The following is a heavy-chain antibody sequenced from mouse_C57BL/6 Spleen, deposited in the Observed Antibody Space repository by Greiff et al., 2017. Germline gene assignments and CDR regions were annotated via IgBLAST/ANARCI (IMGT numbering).Heavy chain of an antibody. D-gene: IGHD4-1*01. CDR1: GYTFTSYW. V-gene: IGHV1-59*01. CDR3: ARTGTEAY. CDR2: IDPSDSYT. Sequence: VQLQQPGAELVRPGTSVKLSCKASGYTFTSYWMHWVKQRPGQGLEWIGVIDPSDSYTNYNQKFKGKATLTVDTSSSTTYMQHSSLTSEDSAVYYCARTGTEAYWGQGTTLTVSS. J-gene: IGHJ2*01.